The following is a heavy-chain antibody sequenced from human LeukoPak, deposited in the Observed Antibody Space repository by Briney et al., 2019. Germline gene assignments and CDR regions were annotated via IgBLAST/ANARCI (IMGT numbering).Heavy chain of an antibody. J-gene: IGHJ3*02. CDR3: TRRGIAADDAFDI. CDR1: GFTFSGSA. D-gene: IGHD6-13*01. Sequence: GGSLKLSCAASGFTFSGSAMHWVRQASGKGLEWVGRIRSKANNHATEYAASVKGRFTISRDDSKNTAYLQMNSLKTEDTAVYYCTRRGIAADDAFDIWGQGTMVTVSS. V-gene: IGHV3-73*01. CDR2: IRSKANNHAT.